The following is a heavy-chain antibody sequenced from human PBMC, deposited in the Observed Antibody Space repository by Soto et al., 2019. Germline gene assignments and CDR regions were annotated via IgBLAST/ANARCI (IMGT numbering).Heavy chain of an antibody. CDR2: IYYSGST. J-gene: IGHJ4*02. D-gene: IGHD3-10*01. V-gene: IGHV4-39*01. CDR3: AREGEGGDYGYY. Sequence: QLQLQESGPGLVKPSETLSLTCTVSGGSISSSSYYWGWIRQPPGKGLEWIGSIYYSGSTYYNPSLKSRVTISVDTSKNQFSLKLSSVTAADTAVYYCAREGEGGDYGYYWGQGTLVTVSS. CDR1: GGSISSSSYY.